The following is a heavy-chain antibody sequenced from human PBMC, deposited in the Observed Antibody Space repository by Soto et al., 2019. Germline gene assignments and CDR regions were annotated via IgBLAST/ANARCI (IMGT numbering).Heavy chain of an antibody. J-gene: IGHJ6*02. Sequence: EVQLVESGGVLIQPVGSLRLSCVASGLTVSHNYMAWVRQAPEMGLEWVSILYTEGTTYYADSVKGRFTISRDSSKNTLFLQMDSLRAEDTAVYYCVRPCSSGENYGLDVWGQAKTVTVSS. CDR3: VRPCSSGENYGLDV. V-gene: IGHV3-53*01. D-gene: IGHD3-16*01. CDR1: GLTVSHNY. CDR2: LYTEGTT.